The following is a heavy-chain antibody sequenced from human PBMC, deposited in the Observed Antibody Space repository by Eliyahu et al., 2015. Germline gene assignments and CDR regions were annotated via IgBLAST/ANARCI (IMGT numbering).Heavy chain of an antibody. CDR2: IYSGGST. V-gene: IGHV3-53*04. CDR1: GFTVXSNY. Sequence: EVQLVESGGGLVQPGXSLRLXCAAXGFTVXSNYMSWVRQAPGKGLEWXSVIYSGGSTYYADSVKGRFTISRHNSKNTLYLQMNSLRAEDTAVYYCARDRRRPPYYYYGMDAWGQGTTVTVSS. J-gene: IGHJ6*02. CDR3: ARDRRRPPYYYYGMDA.